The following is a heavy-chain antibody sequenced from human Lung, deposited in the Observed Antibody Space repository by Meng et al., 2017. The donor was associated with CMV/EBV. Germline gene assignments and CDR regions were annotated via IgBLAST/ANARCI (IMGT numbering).Heavy chain of an antibody. J-gene: IGHJ4*02. CDR2: IRHDASNK. Sequence: GESXKISCAASGFAFDTYGMHWVRQAPGKRLEWVAFIRHDASNKFYGDSVRCRFTISRDNSKNTLYLQMNSLRAEETAMYYCAKDQLLFGGPNAYFDDWGRG. CDR3: AKDQLLFGGPNAYFDD. V-gene: IGHV3-30*02. D-gene: IGHD3-16*01. CDR1: GFAFDTYG.